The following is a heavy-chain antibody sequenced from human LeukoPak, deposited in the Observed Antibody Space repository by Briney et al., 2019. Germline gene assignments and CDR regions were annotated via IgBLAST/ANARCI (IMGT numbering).Heavy chain of an antibody. V-gene: IGHV3-7*01. CDR2: INPDGRDT. CDR3: TSWGDTTAEYFQR. CDR1: GFTFNRCW. Sequence: GGSLRLSCVVSGFTFNRCWMNWVRQAPGKGLEWVAHINPDGRDTYYVDSVKGRFTISRDNAQNSMYLQMNSLRVEDTAVYYCTSWGDTTAEYFQRWGQGALVTVSS. J-gene: IGHJ1*01. D-gene: IGHD2-21*02.